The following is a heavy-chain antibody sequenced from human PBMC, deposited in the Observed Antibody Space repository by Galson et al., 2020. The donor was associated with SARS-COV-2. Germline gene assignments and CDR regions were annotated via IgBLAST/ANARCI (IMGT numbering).Heavy chain of an antibody. J-gene: IGHJ4*02. Sequence: GGSLRLSCAASGFTFSSYAMHWVRQAPGKGLEWVAVISYDGSNKYYADSVKGRFTISRDNSKNTLYLQMNSLRAEDTAVYYCAREDSSEGLFDYWGQGTLVTVSS. CDR1: GFTFSSYA. CDR2: ISYDGSNK. D-gene: IGHD3-22*01. V-gene: IGHV3-30*01. CDR3: AREDSSEGLFDY.